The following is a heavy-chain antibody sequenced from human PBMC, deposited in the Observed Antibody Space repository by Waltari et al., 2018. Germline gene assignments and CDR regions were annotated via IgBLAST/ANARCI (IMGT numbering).Heavy chain of an antibody. CDR1: GFSLSNARMG. CDR2: IFSNDEK. J-gene: IGHJ3*02. D-gene: IGHD3-22*01. V-gene: IGHV2-26*01. Sequence: QVTLKESGPVLVKPTEPLTLTCTVSGFSLSNARMGVSWIRQPPGKALEWLAHIFSNDEKSYSTSLKSRLTISKDTSKSQVVLTMTNMDPVDTATYYCARTQGYYDSSGLTDAFDIWGQGTMVTVSS. CDR3: ARTQGYYDSSGLTDAFDI.